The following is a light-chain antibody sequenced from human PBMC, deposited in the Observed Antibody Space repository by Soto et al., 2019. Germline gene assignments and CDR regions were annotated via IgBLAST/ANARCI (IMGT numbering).Light chain of an antibody. CDR3: CSYAGSYTYVL. V-gene: IGLV2-11*01. CDR1: SSDVGGYDY. Sequence: QSALTQPRSVSGSPGQSVTISCTGTSSDVGGYDYVSWYQRHPGKAPKLMIYGVTKRPSGVPDRFSGSKSGNTASLTISGLQADDEADYSCCSYAGSYTYVLFGGGTQLTVL. CDR2: GVT. J-gene: IGLJ2*01.